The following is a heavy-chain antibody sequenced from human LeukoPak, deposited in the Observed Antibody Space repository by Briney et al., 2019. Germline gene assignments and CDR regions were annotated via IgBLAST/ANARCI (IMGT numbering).Heavy chain of an antibody. V-gene: IGHV3-30-3*01. CDR2: ISYDGNTE. D-gene: IGHD1-1*01. CDR1: GFIFNSYA. J-gene: IGHJ6*02. CDR3: ARETGKRGMDI. Sequence: GGSLRLSCAASGFIFNSYAMHWVRQAPGKGLEWVAVISYDGNTEYYADSVKGRFTISRDNSKNTLYLQMNSLRAEDTAVYYCARETGKRGMDIWGQGTTVTVSS.